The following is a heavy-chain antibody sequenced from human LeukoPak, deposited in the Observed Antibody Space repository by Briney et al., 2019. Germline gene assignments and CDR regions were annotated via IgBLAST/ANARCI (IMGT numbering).Heavy chain of an antibody. V-gene: IGHV3-21*01. Sequence: GGSLRLSCAASGFTFSTYTMNWVRQAPGKGLEWVSSITSSGNYKYYGDPVKGRFTISRDNAKNSVDLQMHSLRVEDTAVYYCARVLGLKGFDSWGQGTLVTVSS. J-gene: IGHJ5*01. CDR3: ARVLGLKGFDS. CDR1: GFTFSTYT. CDR2: ITSSGNYK. D-gene: IGHD7-27*01.